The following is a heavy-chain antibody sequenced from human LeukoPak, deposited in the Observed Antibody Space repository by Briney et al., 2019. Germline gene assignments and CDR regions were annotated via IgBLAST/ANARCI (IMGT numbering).Heavy chain of an antibody. CDR2: IIPIFGTA. CDR1: GGTFSSYA. Sequence: SVKVSCKASGGTFSSYAISWVRQAPGQGLEWMGRIIPIFGTANYAQKFQGRVTITTDESTSTAYMELSSLRSEDTAVYYCARSRTSIAIDAFDIWGQGTMVTVSS. D-gene: IGHD6-6*01. CDR3: ARSRTSIAIDAFDI. V-gene: IGHV1-69*05. J-gene: IGHJ3*02.